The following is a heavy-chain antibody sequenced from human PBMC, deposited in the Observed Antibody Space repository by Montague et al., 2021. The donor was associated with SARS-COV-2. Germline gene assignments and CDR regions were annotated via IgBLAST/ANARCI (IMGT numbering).Heavy chain of an antibody. J-gene: IGHJ4*02. Sequence: SESRSLICGVYGGSFGDDHWSWIRQPPGKGLEWIGDIKQSGSTNYNPSLKSRVTISVDTSKNQFSLKLTSVTAADTAVYFCARGHLSVSMIVVVFTSASYYFDYWGQGTQVTVSS. CDR3: ARGHLSVSMIVVVFTSASYYFDY. CDR1: GGSFGDDH. CDR2: IKQSGST. V-gene: IGHV4-34*01. D-gene: IGHD3-22*01.